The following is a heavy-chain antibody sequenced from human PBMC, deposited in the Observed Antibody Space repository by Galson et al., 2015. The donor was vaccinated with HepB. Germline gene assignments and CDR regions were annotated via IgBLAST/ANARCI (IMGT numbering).Heavy chain of an antibody. Sequence: SLRLSCAASGFTFSSYAMHWVRQAPGKGLEWVAVISYDGSNKYYADSVKGRFTISRDNSKNTLYLQMNSLRAEDTAVYYCAREGEMVRGVIFDYWGQGTLVTVSS. CDR3: AREGEMVRGVIFDY. D-gene: IGHD3-10*01. CDR2: ISYDGSNK. V-gene: IGHV3-30-3*01. CDR1: GFTFSSYA. J-gene: IGHJ4*02.